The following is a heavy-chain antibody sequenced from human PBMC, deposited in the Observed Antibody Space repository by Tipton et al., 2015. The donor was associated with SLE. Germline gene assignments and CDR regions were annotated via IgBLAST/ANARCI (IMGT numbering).Heavy chain of an antibody. V-gene: IGHV1-46*01. CDR3: ARERDWHYGPAPDF. CDR1: GYTFTSYY. Sequence: QVQLVQSGAEVKKPGASVKVSCKASGYTFTSYYMHWVRQAPGQGLEWMGIINPNSGSTGYAEKFRGSVTLTRDTSTSTVYMDLSSLRSEDTAVYYCARERDWHYGPAPDFWGQGTLVTVSS. J-gene: IGHJ4*02. D-gene: IGHD3/OR15-3a*01. CDR2: INPNSGST.